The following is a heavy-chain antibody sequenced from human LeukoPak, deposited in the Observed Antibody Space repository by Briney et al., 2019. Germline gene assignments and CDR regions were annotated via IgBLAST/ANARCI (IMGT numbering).Heavy chain of an antibody. CDR1: GGSFSGYY. D-gene: IGHD6-19*01. J-gene: IGHJ4*02. V-gene: IGHV4-4*07. CDR3: ARDRAVAGTDY. Sequence: MTSETLSLTCAVYGGSFSGYYWSWIRQPAGKGLEWIGRIYTSGSTNYNPSLKSRVTMSVDTSRNQFSLKLSSVTAADTAVYYCARDRAVAGTDYWGQGTLVTVSS. CDR2: IYTSGST.